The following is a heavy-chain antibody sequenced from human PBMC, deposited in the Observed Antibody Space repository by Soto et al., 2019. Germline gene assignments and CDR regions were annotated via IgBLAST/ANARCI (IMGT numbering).Heavy chain of an antibody. CDR1: GASLSGVY. V-gene: IGHV4-34*01. Sequence: VQLQQWGAGLLKPSETLSLTCGVSGASLSGVYWSGIRQTPGRGLEGIGEINHSGSAYYNPALGDRVTSSVDTSKKQFSLCLTAVTAADTGRYFCSRDFKGIIETTDWPKPYYYGLDVWAKVPAVIVSS. CDR2: INHSGSA. CDR3: SRDFKGIIETTDWPKPYYYGLDV. J-gene: IGHJ6*04. D-gene: IGHD3-9*01.